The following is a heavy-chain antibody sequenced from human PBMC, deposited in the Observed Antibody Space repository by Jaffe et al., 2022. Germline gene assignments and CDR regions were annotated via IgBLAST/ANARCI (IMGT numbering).Heavy chain of an antibody. J-gene: IGHJ3*02. D-gene: IGHD1-26*01. Sequence: QVQLVQSGAEVKKPGASVKVSCKASGYTFTSYYMHWVRQAPGQGLEWMGIINPSGGSTSYAQKFQGRVTMTRDTSTSTVYMELSSLRSEDTAVYYCAREMGTIVGDDDAFDIWGQGTMVTVSS. CDR2: INPSGGST. CDR1: GYTFTSYY. V-gene: IGHV1-46*01. CDR3: AREMGTIVGDDDAFDI.